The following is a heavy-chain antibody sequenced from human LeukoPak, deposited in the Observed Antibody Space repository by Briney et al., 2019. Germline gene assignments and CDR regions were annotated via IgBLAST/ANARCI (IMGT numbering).Heavy chain of an antibody. CDR1: GFTFSSYS. D-gene: IGHD2/OR15-2a*01. Sequence: PGGSLRLSCAASGFTFSSYSMNWVRQAPGKGLEWVSSISSSSSYIYYADSVKGRFTISRDNAKNSLYLQMNGLRAEDTAMYYCARLSNTQAAFDIWGQGTMVTVSS. J-gene: IGHJ3*02. CDR2: ISSSSSYI. V-gene: IGHV3-21*01. CDR3: ARLSNTQAAFDI.